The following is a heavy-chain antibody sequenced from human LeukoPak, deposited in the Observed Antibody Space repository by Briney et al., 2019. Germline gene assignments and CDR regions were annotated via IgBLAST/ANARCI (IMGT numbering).Heavy chain of an antibody. Sequence: GGSLRLSCAASGFTFSSSAMSWVRQAPGKGLEWVSSISVNGGTTYYADSVKGRFTISRDSSKNTLYLQMNSLRAEDTAVCYCVKGGGNVRRYLEYWGQGTLVTVSS. J-gene: IGHJ4*02. CDR3: VKGGGNVRRYLEY. D-gene: IGHD4-23*01. V-gene: IGHV3-23*01. CDR1: GFTFSSSA. CDR2: ISVNGGTT.